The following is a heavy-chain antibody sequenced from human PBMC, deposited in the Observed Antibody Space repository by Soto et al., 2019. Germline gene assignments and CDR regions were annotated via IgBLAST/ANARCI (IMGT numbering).Heavy chain of an antibody. Sequence: SETLSLTCTVSGGSINSSDYLWGWIRQPPGKGLEWIGSIYYSGSTYYNPSLESRVTISVDTSKNQFSLKLTSVTAAHTAVYYCARHSTPWDRRGYYGYWGQGTLVTVSS. V-gene: IGHV4-39*01. J-gene: IGHJ4*02. CDR1: GGSINSSDYL. CDR3: ARHSTPWDRRGYYGY. CDR2: IYYSGST. D-gene: IGHD3-22*01.